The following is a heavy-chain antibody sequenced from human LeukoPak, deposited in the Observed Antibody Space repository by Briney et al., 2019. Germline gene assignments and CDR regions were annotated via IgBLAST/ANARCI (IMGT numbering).Heavy chain of an antibody. D-gene: IGHD1-26*01. V-gene: IGHV3-23*01. CDR1: GFTFSSYA. CDR2: ISGSGGST. CDR3: ANIPPGRYSQPPYDY. J-gene: IGHJ4*02. Sequence: PGGSLRLSCAASGFTFSSYAMSWVRQAPGKGLEWVSAISGSGGSTYYADSVKGRFTISRDNSMNTLYLQMDSLRAEDTAVYYCANIPPGRYSQPPYDYWGQGTVVTVSS.